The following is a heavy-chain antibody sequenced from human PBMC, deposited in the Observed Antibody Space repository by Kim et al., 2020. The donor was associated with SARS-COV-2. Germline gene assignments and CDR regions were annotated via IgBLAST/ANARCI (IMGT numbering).Heavy chain of an antibody. CDR2: IKQDGSEK. V-gene: IGHV3-7*01. CDR3: ARDDWNRTSYAFDI. D-gene: IGHD1-1*01. Sequence: GGSLRLSCAASGFTFSSYWMSWVRQAPGKGLEWVANIKQDGSEKYYVDSVKGRFTISRDNAKNSLYLQMNSLRAEDTAVYYCARDDWNRTSYAFDIWGQGTMVTVSS. J-gene: IGHJ3*02. CDR1: GFTFSSYW.